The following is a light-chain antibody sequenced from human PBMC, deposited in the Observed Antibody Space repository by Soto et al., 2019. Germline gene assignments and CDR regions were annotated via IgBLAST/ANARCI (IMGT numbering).Light chain of an antibody. J-gene: IGKJ1*01. CDR3: QKSYSSPPK. Sequence: DIQMTHSPSSVSASVFYTVTITFRASQDINVYLNLYQQKPGKAPKLLIFAASSLQSGVPSRFSGSRSGPDFTLTISSLQPEDFATYYCQKSYSSPPKFGQGTKVDIK. CDR1: QDINVY. CDR2: AAS. V-gene: IGKV1-39*01.